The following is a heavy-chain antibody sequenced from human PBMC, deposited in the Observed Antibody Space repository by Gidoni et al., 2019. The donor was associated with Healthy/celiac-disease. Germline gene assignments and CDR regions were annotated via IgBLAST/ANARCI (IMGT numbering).Heavy chain of an antibody. V-gene: IGHV3-48*01. Sequence: EVQLVESGGGLVQPGGSLRLSCAASGFTFSSYSMNWVRQAPGKGLEWVSYISSSSSTIYYADSVKGRFTISRDNAKNSLYLQMNSLRAEDTAVYYCARDSRYYKGWFDPWGQGTLVTVSS. D-gene: IGHD3-10*01. CDR1: GFTFSSYS. CDR2: ISSSSSTI. CDR3: ARDSRYYKGWFDP. J-gene: IGHJ5*02.